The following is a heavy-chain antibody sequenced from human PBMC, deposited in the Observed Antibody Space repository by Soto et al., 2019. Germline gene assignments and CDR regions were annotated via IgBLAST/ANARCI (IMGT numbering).Heavy chain of an antibody. D-gene: IGHD2-8*01. Sequence: GASVKVSCKASGYTFTSYGISWVRQAPGQGLEWMGWISAYNGNTNYAQKLQGRVTMTTDTSTSTAYMELRSLRSDDTAVYYCARLPSAELMVYAMHYYYGMGVWGQGTTVTVSS. CDR2: ISAYNGNT. V-gene: IGHV1-18*01. CDR3: ARLPSAELMVYAMHYYYGMGV. CDR1: GYTFTSYG. J-gene: IGHJ6*02.